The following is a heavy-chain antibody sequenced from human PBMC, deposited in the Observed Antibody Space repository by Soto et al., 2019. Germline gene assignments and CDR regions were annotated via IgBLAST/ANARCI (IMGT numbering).Heavy chain of an antibody. CDR3: ARFKLRDDY. CDR1: GGTFSNST. CDR2: LIPILGLA. V-gene: IGHV1-69*02. D-gene: IGHD2-21*01. J-gene: IGHJ4*02. Sequence: QVQLVQSGAEVRKPGSSVKVSCQASGGTFSNSTVTWVRQAPGQGLEWMGRLIPILGLANYAQKFRGRLTITADKSTTTAYMELRSLRSEDTAIYYCARFKLRDDYWGQGTPVTVSS.